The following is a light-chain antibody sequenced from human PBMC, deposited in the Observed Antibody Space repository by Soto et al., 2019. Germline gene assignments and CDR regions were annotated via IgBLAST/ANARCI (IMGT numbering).Light chain of an antibody. CDR2: DAS. CDR1: QSVSSY. Sequence: EIVLTQSPATLSLSPGERATLSCRASQSVSSYLAWYQQKPGQAPRLLIYDASSRATGIPDRFSGSGSGTDFTLTISRLEPEDFAVYYCQQYGSSRTFGPGTKVDIK. V-gene: IGKV3-20*01. CDR3: QQYGSSRT. J-gene: IGKJ1*01.